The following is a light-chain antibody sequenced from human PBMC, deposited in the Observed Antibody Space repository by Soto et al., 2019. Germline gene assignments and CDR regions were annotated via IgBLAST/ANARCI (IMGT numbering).Light chain of an antibody. V-gene: IGKV3-15*01. CDR3: QQYINWPYT. CDR2: GAS. Sequence: EMVMTQSPATLSVSPGVRVTLSCRASQPVGRHFAWYRQRPGQSPTLLIYGASTRATDIPPRFSGSGSGTNCTLTISSLQSEDCAVYYCQQYINWPYTFGQVNKLEI. J-gene: IGKJ2*01. CDR1: QPVGRH.